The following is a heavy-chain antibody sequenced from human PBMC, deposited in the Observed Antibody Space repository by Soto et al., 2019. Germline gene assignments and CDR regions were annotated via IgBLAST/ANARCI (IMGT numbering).Heavy chain of an antibody. CDR2: IFHSGST. J-gene: IGHJ4*02. V-gene: IGHV4-59*12. D-gene: IGHD6-19*01. CDR1: GGSISNYY. CDR3: ARAGGLGAVAVDY. Sequence: SETLSLTCTVSGGSISNYYWSWIRQPPGRGLEWIGHIFHSGSTNYNPALKSRVTISVDTSKSQFSLKLSSVTAADTAVYYCARAGGLGAVAVDYWGQGTLVTVSS.